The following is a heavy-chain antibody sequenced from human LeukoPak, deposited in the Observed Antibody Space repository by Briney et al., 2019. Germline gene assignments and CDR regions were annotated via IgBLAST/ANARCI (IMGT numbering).Heavy chain of an antibody. CDR1: GYTFTGHY. D-gene: IGHD3-22*01. V-gene: IGHV1-2*02. Sequence: ASVKVSCKASGYTFTGHYMHWVRQAPGQGLEWMGWINPNSGGTNYAQKFQGRVTMTEDTSTDTAYMELSSLRSEDTAVYYCATERPHYYDSKRAFDYWGQGTLVTVSS. J-gene: IGHJ4*02. CDR2: INPNSGGT. CDR3: ATERPHYYDSKRAFDY.